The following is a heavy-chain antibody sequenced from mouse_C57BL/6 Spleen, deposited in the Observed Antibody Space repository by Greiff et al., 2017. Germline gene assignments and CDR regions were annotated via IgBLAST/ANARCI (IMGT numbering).Heavy chain of an antibody. CDR3: ASPYYYGSSLAY. J-gene: IGHJ3*01. Sequence: EVQLQQSGAELVKPGASVKLSCTASGFNIKDYYMHWVKQRTEQGLEWIGRIDPEDGETKYAPKFQGKATITADTSSSTAYMQLSSLTSEDSAVYYCASPYYYGSSLAYWGQGTLVTVSA. CDR1: GFNIKDYY. CDR2: IDPEDGET. V-gene: IGHV14-2*01. D-gene: IGHD1-1*01.